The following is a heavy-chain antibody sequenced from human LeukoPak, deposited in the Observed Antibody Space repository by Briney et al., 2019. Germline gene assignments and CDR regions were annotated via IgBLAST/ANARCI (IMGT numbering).Heavy chain of an antibody. CDR1: GGTFSSYA. CDR2: IIPIFGTA. V-gene: IGHV1-69*05. D-gene: IGHD2-2*01. Sequence: ASVKVSCKASGGTFSSYAISWVRQAPGQGLEWMGGIIPIFGTANYAQKFQGRVTITTDESTSTAYMELSSLRSEDTAVYYCARVSGYCSSTSCQRLYYYYMDVWGKGTTVTVSS. CDR3: ARVSGYCSSTSCQRLYYYYMDV. J-gene: IGHJ6*03.